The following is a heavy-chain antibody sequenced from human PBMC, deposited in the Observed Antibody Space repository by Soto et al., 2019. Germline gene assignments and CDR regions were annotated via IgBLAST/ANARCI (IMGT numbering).Heavy chain of an antibody. D-gene: IGHD6-13*01. J-gene: IGHJ6*03. CDR1: GGTFSSYT. CDR2: IIPILGIA. CDR3: ARDSSSQYYYYYSYMDV. V-gene: IGHV1-69*04. Sequence: ASVKVSCKASGGTFSSYTISWVRQAPGQGLEWMGRIIPILGIANYAQKFQGRVTITADKSTSTAYMELSSLRSEDTAVYYCARDSSSQYYYYYSYMDVWGKGTTVTV.